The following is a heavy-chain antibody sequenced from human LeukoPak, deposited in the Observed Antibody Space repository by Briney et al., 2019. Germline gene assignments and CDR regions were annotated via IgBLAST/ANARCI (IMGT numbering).Heavy chain of an antibody. CDR2: IIPIFGTA. J-gene: IGHJ3*02. Sequence: ASVKVSCKASGGTFSSYATSWVRQAPGQGLEWMGGIIPIFGTANYAQKFQGRVTITADKSTSTAYMELSSLRSEDTAVYYCARARIAAAGDDAFDIWGQGTMVTVSS. V-gene: IGHV1-69*06. CDR1: GGTFSSYA. CDR3: ARARIAAAGDDAFDI. D-gene: IGHD6-13*01.